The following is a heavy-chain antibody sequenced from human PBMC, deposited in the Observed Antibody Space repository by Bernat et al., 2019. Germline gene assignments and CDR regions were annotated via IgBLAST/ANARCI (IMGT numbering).Heavy chain of an antibody. CDR2: IYYSGST. J-gene: IGHJ6*03. D-gene: IGHD4-11*01. CDR3: ARVTVTTGYYYYYMDV. V-gene: IGHV4-39*01. Sequence: QLQLQESGPGLVKPSETLSLTCTVSGGSISSSSYYWGWIRQPPGKGLEWIGSIYYSGSTYYNPSLKSRVTISVDTPKNQFSLKLSSVTAADTAVYYCARVTVTTGYYYYYMDVWGKGTTVTVSS. CDR1: GGSISSSSYY.